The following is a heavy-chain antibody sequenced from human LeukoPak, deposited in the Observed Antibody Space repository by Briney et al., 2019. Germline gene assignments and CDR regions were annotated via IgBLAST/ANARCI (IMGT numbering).Heavy chain of an antibody. CDR1: GFTFSTYG. Sequence: PGGSLRLSCAASGFTFSTYGMHWVRQAPGKGLEWVAVITYDGNYEKYADAVRGRFTISRDNSKNTLYLQMNSLSAEDTAVYYCARDSITGDNFLDFWGRGTLVTVSS. J-gene: IGHJ4*02. CDR2: ITYDGNYE. V-gene: IGHV3-33*05. CDR3: ARDSITGDNFLDF. D-gene: IGHD7-27*01.